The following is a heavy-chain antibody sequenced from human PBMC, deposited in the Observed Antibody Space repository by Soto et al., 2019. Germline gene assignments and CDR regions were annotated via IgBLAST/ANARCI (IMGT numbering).Heavy chain of an antibody. CDR3: ARDIASYAYGGGY. D-gene: IGHD2-21*01. Sequence: PSETLSLTCTVSGGSINSYWWSWIRQPAGKGLEWIGPVYSSGTTDYNPSLNSRATMSVETSKNQFSLKLSSVTAADTAVYYCARDIASYAYGGGYWGQGIQVTVSS. CDR2: VYSSGTT. V-gene: IGHV4-4*07. CDR1: GGSINSYW. J-gene: IGHJ4*02.